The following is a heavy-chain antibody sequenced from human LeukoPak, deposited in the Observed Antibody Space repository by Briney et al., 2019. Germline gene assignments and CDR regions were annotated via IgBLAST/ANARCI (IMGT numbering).Heavy chain of an antibody. Sequence: PSETLSLTCTVSGGSISSSSYYWGWIRQPPGKGLEWIGRIYYSGSTYYNPSLKSRVTISVDTSKNQFSLKLSSVTAADTAVYYCASQSGSGSYDWAFDYWGQGTLVTVSS. V-gene: IGHV4-39*01. CDR2: IYYSGST. CDR1: GGSISSSSYY. D-gene: IGHD1-26*01. CDR3: ASQSGSGSYDWAFDY. J-gene: IGHJ4*02.